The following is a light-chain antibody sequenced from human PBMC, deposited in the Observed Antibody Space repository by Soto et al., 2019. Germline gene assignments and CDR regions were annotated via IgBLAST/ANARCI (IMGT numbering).Light chain of an antibody. CDR3: QSYDSSLSDHYV. CDR2: GNS. V-gene: IGLV1-40*01. J-gene: IGLJ1*01. CDR1: SSNIGAGYD. Sequence: QPVLTQPPSVSGAPGQRVTISCTGSSSNIGAGYDVHWYQQLPGTAPKLLIYGNSNRPSGVPDRFSGSKSGTSASLAITGLQAEDEADYYCQSYDSSLSDHYVFGTGTKLTVL.